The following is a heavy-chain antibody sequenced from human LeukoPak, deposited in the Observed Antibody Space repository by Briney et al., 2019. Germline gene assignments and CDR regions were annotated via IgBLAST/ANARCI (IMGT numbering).Heavy chain of an antibody. Sequence: GGSLRLSCAASGFTFSSYAMHWVRQAPGKGLEWVAVISYDGSNKYYADSVKGRFTISRDNSKNTLYLQMNSLRAEDTAVYYCAGLAHRYSYDSSAFDYWCQGTLVTVSS. CDR3: AGLAHRYSYDSSAFDY. J-gene: IGHJ4*02. D-gene: IGHD3-22*01. CDR1: GFTFSSYA. V-gene: IGHV3-30-3*01. CDR2: ISYDGSNK.